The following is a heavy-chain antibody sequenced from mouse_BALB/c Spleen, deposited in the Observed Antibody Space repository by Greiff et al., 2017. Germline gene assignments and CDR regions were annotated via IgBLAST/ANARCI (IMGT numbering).Heavy chain of an antibody. J-gene: IGHJ4*01. CDR1: GFTFSSYG. CDR3: ARHGGYYGGPYAMDY. V-gene: IGHV5-6*01. D-gene: IGHD1-1*01. CDR2: ISSGGSYT. Sequence: EVKLMESGGDLVKPGGSLKLSCAASGFTFSSYGMSWVRQTPDKRLEWVATISSGGSYTYYPDSVKGRFTISRDNAKNTLYLQMSSLKSEDTAMYYCARHGGYYGGPYAMDYWGQGTSVTVSS.